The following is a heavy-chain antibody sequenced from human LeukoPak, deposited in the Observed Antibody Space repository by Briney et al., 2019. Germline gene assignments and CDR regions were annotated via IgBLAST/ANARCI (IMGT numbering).Heavy chain of an antibody. CDR1: GFTFITYG. CDR3: AKSYTNGWPYYLDY. V-gene: IGHV3-23*01. Sequence: GGSLRLSCAASGFTFITYGMSWLGQAPGRGREWVPTISGSGGSTYYADSVKGRFTISRDSSENTLYVQMNSLRVDDTAVYYCAKSYTNGWPYYLDYWGQGTLVTVSS. D-gene: IGHD6-19*01. CDR2: ISGSGGST. J-gene: IGHJ4*02.